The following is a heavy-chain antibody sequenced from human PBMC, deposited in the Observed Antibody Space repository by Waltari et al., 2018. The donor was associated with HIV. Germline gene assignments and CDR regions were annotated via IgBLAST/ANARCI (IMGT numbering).Heavy chain of an antibody. Sequence: QVQLQESGPGLVTPSETLSRTCPVPGASISSYSCSWIRPPPGKGLEWIGYIYYSGSTNYNPSLKSRVTISVDTSKNQFSLKLSSVTAADTAVYYCARGSRIAAAGGLDYWGQGTLVTVSS. J-gene: IGHJ4*02. V-gene: IGHV4-59*01. D-gene: IGHD6-13*01. CDR1: GASISSYS. CDR3: ARGSRIAAAGGLDY. CDR2: IYYSGST.